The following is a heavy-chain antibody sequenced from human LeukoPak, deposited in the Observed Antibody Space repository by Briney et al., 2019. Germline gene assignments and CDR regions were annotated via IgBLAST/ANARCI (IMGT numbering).Heavy chain of an antibody. V-gene: IGHV1-2*02. CDR1: GYSFTDYY. J-gene: IGHJ5*02. Sequence: GASVKVSCKTSGYSFTDYYMHWVRPAPGQGLEWMEWINPNSGGTSSAQKFQGRVTMTRDTSITTVYMEVSWLTSDDTAIYYCARADRLHGGPYLIGPWGQGTLVTVSS. D-gene: IGHD2-21*01. CDR2: INPNSGGT. CDR3: ARADRLHGGPYLIGP.